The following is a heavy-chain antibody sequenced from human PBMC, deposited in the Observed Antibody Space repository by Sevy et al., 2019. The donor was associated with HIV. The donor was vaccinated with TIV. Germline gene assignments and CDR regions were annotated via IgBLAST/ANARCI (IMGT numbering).Heavy chain of an antibody. V-gene: IGHV3-7*01. J-gene: IGHJ4*02. Sequence: GGSLRLSCAASGFTFSSYWMSWVRQAPGKGLEWVANIKQDGREKYYVDSVKGRFTISRDNAKNSLYLQMNSLRAEDTAVYYCARASMGYYYDSSGYYLFDYWGQGTLVTVSS. CDR3: ARASMGYYYDSSGYYLFDY. D-gene: IGHD3-22*01. CDR1: GFTFSSYW. CDR2: IKQDGREK.